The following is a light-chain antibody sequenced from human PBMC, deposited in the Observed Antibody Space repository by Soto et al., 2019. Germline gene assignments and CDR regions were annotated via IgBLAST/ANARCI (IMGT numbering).Light chain of an antibody. V-gene: IGKV3-11*01. CDR2: DAS. CDR3: HQRSDWPPLT. CDR1: RSVSSN. Sequence: EIVLTQSPATLSLSPGERATLSCRASRSVSSNLAWYQQKPGQAPRPLIYDASNRATGIPARFSGSVSGTDFTRTISSLEPEDFAVYYCHQRSDWPPLTFGGGTNVEIQ. J-gene: IGKJ4*01.